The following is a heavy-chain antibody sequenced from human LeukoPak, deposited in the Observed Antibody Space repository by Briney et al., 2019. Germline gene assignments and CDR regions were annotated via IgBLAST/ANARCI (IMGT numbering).Heavy chain of an antibody. V-gene: IGHV1-2*02. J-gene: IGHJ5*02. CDR2: INPNSGGT. CDR3: ARPNYDFWSGYPNWFDP. D-gene: IGHD3-3*01. Sequence: ASVKVSCKASGYTFTGYYMHWVRQAPGQGLEWMGWINPNSGGTNYAQKFQGRVTVTRDTPISTAYMELSRLRSDDTAVYYCARPNYDFWSGYPNWFDPWGQGTLVTVSS. CDR1: GYTFTGYY.